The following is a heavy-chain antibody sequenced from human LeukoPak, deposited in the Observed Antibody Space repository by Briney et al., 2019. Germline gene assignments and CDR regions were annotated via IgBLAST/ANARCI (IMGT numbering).Heavy chain of an antibody. CDR3: AKDIVRSSLAAAGLDY. CDR2: ISWNGGSI. CDR1: GFTFDDYA. Sequence: PGRSLRLSCAASGFTFDDYAMHWVRQAPGKGLEWVSGISWNGGSIGYADSVKGRFTISRDNAKNSLYLQMNSLRAEDTALYYCAKDIVRSSLAAAGLDYWGQGTLVTVSS. V-gene: IGHV3-9*01. J-gene: IGHJ4*02. D-gene: IGHD6-13*01.